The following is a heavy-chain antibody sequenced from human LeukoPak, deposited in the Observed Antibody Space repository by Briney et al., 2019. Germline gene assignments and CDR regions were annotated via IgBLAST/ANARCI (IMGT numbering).Heavy chain of an antibody. J-gene: IGHJ5*02. D-gene: IGHD5-12*01. CDR2: ISWNSGSI. V-gene: IGHV3-9*01. Sequence: GGSLRLSCAASGFTFDDYAMHWVRQAPGKGLEWVSGISWNSGSIGYADSVKGRFTISRDNAKNSLYLQMNSLRAEDTAVYYCARDGYPSSWGQGTLVTVSS. CDR3: ARDGYPSS. CDR1: GFTFDDYA.